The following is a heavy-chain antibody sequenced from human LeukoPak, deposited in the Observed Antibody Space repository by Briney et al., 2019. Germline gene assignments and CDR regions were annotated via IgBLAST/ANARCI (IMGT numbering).Heavy chain of an antibody. D-gene: IGHD3-22*01. CDR1: GYSFTSYW. CDR3: ARSPNTYYYDSSAQKGAFDI. CDR2: IYPGDSDT. Sequence: GESLKISCKGSGYSFTSYWIGWVRQMPGKGLEWMGIIYPGDSDTRYSPSFQGQVTISADKSISTAYLQWSSLKASDTAMYYCARSPNTYYYDSSAQKGAFDIWGQGTMVTVSS. V-gene: IGHV5-51*03. J-gene: IGHJ3*02.